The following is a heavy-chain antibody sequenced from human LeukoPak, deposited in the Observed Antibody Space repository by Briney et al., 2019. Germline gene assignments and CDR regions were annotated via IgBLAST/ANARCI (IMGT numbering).Heavy chain of an antibody. CDR1: GFTFSSYS. J-gene: IGHJ3*02. V-gene: IGHV3-21*01. D-gene: IGHD3-10*01. Sequence: PGGSLRLSCAASGFTFSSYSMNWVRQAPGKGLEWVSSISSSSSYIHSADSVRGRFTISRDNAKNSLFLQMNSLRAEDTAVYYCAKDRAAGVLPDAFDIWGQGTMVTVSS. CDR2: ISSSSSYI. CDR3: AKDRAAGVLPDAFDI.